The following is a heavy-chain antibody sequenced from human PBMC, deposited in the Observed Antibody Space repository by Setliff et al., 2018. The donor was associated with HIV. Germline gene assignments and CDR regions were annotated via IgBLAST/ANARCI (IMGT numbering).Heavy chain of an antibody. D-gene: IGHD2-15*01. CDR2: FDPQAGET. Sequence: ASVKVSCKVYGYTLSELSIHWVRQAPGKGLEWMGYFDPQAGETVYAQKFQGRVTLTEDTSTGTAYMELSGLRSDDTAVYFCVRIRAAALLNAFDIWGQGTMVTV. CDR1: GYTLSELS. V-gene: IGHV1-24*01. CDR3: VRIRAAALLNAFDI. J-gene: IGHJ3*02.